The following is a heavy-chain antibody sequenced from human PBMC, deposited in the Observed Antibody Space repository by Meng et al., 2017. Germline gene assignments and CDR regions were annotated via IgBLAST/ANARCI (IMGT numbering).Heavy chain of an antibody. CDR1: GFTFSSYS. D-gene: IGHD1-26*01. CDR3: ATDSGSYYEAEYFQH. CDR2: ISSSSSYI. Sequence: EVEAEGAGGGLVKPGVSLRLSCDASGFTFSSYSMNWVRQAPGKGLEWVSSISSSSSYIYYADSVKGRFTISRDNAKNSLYLQMNSLRAEDTAVYYCATDSGSYYEAEYFQHWGQGTLVTVSS. V-gene: IGHV3-21*01. J-gene: IGHJ1*01.